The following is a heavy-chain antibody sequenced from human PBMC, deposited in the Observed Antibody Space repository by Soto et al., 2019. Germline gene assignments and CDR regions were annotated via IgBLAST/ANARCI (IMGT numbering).Heavy chain of an antibody. CDR2: ISSFSNYM. J-gene: IGHJ6*02. V-gene: IGHV3-21*01. D-gene: IGHD6-13*01. CDR1: GETFNSYG. Sequence: GWSPRLSCAVSGETFNSYGVNWVRKTPGKGLEWVSSISSFSNYMYYTDSVKGRFTISRDNARNSLYLQMNSLRAEDTAVYYCARAGGYSRFTTHPTAYEMDVWGQGTTVTVSS. CDR3: ARAGGYSRFTTHPTAYEMDV.